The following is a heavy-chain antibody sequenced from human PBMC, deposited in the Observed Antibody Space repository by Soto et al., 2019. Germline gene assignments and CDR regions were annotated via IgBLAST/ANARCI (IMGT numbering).Heavy chain of an antibody. CDR3: ARDQVVVVPAARGGYYYYYYGMDV. Sequence: PSETLSLTCTVSGGSISSYYWSWIRQPPGKGLEWIGYIYYSGSTNYNPSLKSRVTISVDTSKNQFSLKLSSVTAADTAVYYCARDQVVVVPAARGGYYYYYYGMDVWGQGTTVT. D-gene: IGHD2-2*01. J-gene: IGHJ6*02. CDR2: IYYSGST. V-gene: IGHV4-59*01. CDR1: GGSISSYY.